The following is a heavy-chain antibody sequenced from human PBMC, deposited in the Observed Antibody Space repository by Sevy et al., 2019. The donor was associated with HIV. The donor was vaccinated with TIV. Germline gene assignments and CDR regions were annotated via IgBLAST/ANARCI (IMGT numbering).Heavy chain of an antibody. J-gene: IGHJ4*02. CDR3: VREGCTKPHDY. V-gene: IGHV3-23*01. CDR1: GFTFSRYT. D-gene: IGHD2-8*01. Sequence: GGSLRLSCAASGFTFSRYTMTWVRQAPGKGLEWVSTFCFGDGTMNYADSAKGRFTISRDNSKNTLYLQMNSLRAEAKAIYYCVREGCTKPHDYWGQGTLVTVSS. CDR2: FCFGDGTM.